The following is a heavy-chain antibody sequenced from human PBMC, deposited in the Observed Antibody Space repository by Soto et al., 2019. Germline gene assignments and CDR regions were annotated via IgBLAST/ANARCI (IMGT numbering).Heavy chain of an antibody. CDR3: AIGRCSGGYCYFFDY. V-gene: IGHV3-23*01. CDR1: GFTFSSYA. CDR2: ISGGGDST. Sequence: EVHLLESGGGLVQPGGSPRLSCAGSGFTFSSYAMSWVRQAPGKGLEWVSAISGGGDSTYYADFVKGRFTISRDNSKNTLYLQMNSLRVEDTAVYYCAIGRCSGGYCYFFDYWGQGTLVTVSS. D-gene: IGHD2-15*01. J-gene: IGHJ4*02.